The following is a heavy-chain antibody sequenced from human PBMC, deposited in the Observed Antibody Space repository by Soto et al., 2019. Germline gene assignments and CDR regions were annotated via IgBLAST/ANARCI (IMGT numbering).Heavy chain of an antibody. CDR2: IIPIFGTA. J-gene: IGHJ4*02. Sequence: SVKVSCKASGGTFSSYAISWGRQAPGQGLEWMGGIIPIFGTANYAQKFQGRVTITADESTSTAYMELSSLRSEDTAVYYCARANYDFWSGPDYWGQGTLVTVSS. CDR1: GGTFSSYA. D-gene: IGHD3-3*01. CDR3: ARANYDFWSGPDY. V-gene: IGHV1-69*13.